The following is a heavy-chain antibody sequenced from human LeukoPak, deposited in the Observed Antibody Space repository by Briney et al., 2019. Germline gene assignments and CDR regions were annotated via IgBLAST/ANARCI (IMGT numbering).Heavy chain of an antibody. CDR3: AKEGDNTGYRYFDD. V-gene: IGHV3-48*01. J-gene: IGHJ4*02. CDR1: GFKLIGYS. CDR2: INSSSGTI. D-gene: IGHD3-22*01. Sequence: GGSLRLSCAASGFKLIGYSMNWVRQAPGKGLEWVSYINSSSGTIIYADSVKGRFTMQMNSLRAEDTAVYYCAKEGDNTGYRYFDDWGQETLVTVSS.